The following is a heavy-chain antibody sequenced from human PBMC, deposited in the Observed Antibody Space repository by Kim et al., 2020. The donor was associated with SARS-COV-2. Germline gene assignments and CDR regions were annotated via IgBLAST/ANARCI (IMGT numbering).Heavy chain of an antibody. Sequence: GGSLRLSCAASGLTFSNYAMSWVRQAPGKGLEWVSAITGGAIGTYYADSVKGRFTISRDDSEETLYLQMNSLRAEDTATYYCAKVPGGFGALNWGQGTL. V-gene: IGHV3-23*01. CDR3: AKVPGGFGALN. D-gene: IGHD3-10*01. CDR1: GLTFSNYA. CDR2: ITGGAIGT. J-gene: IGHJ4*02.